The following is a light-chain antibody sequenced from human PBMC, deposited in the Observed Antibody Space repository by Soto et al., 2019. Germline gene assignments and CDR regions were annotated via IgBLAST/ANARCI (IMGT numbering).Light chain of an antibody. CDR1: SSDVGSYNL. CDR2: EGS. J-gene: IGLJ2*01. Sequence: QSALTQPASVSGSPGQSITISCTGTSSDVGSYNLVSWYQQHPGKAPKLMIYEGSKRPSGVSNRFSGSKSGNTASLTISGPQAEDEADYYCCSYAGSSTFEFGGGTKVTVL. CDR3: CSYAGSSTFE. V-gene: IGLV2-23*03.